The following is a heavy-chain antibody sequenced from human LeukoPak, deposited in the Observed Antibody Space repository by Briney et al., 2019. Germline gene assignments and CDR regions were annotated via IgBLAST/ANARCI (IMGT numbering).Heavy chain of an antibody. D-gene: IGHD2-15*01. Sequence: PSETLSLTCTVSNYSISSGYYWGWIRQPPGKGLEWIASVYRSGSTYYKSSLKRRVRISVDTSKNQFSLKLSSVTAADTAVYYCARDFMTSRRSAGELLPVGDNWFDPWGQGTLVTVSS. CDR3: ARDFMTSRRSAGELLPVGDNWFDP. V-gene: IGHV4-38-2*02. CDR1: NYSISSGYY. CDR2: VYRSGST. J-gene: IGHJ5*02.